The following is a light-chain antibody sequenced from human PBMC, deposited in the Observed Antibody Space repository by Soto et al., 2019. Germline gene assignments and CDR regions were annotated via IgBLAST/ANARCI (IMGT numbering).Light chain of an antibody. CDR2: GAS. CDR1: ENVRTF. V-gene: IGKV3-11*01. Sequence: EVVLTQSPATLSLSPGERATLSCRASENVRTFVDWYQQKPGQAPRLLIYGASNRATGIPARFSGSGSGTDFTLTITDLEPEDFAVYYCQQYNNWLRTFGQGTKLEIK. J-gene: IGKJ2*01. CDR3: QQYNNWLRT.